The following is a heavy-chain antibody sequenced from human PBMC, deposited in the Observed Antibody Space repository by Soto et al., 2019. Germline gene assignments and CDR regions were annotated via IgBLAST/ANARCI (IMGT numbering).Heavy chain of an antibody. CDR2: INHSGST. V-gene: IGHV4-34*01. D-gene: IGHD5-18*01. Sequence: PSETLSLTCAVYGGSFSGYYWSWIRQPPGKGLEWIGEINHSGSTNYNPSLKSRVTISVDTSKNQFSLKLSSVTAADTAVYYCARGRSYGYSVLDYWGQGTLVTVSS. J-gene: IGHJ4*02. CDR3: ARGRSYGYSVLDY. CDR1: GGSFSGYY.